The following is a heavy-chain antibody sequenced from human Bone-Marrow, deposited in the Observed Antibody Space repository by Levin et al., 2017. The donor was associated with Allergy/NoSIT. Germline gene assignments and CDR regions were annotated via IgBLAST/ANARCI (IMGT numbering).Heavy chain of an antibody. V-gene: IGHV3-33*01. CDR1: GFTLSSTG. Sequence: QPGGSLRLSCAASGFTLSSTGMHWVRQAPGKGLEWVTVIWSNGINKYYADSVKGRFTHSRDDSKNTLFLQMNSLRVEDTAVYYCARERGPFDGFDLWGQGTIVTVSS. J-gene: IGHJ3*01. CDR2: IWSNGINK. CDR3: ARERGPFDGFDL. D-gene: IGHD3-10*01.